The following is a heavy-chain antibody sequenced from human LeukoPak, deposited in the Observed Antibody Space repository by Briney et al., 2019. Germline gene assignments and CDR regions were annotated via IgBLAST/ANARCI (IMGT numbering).Heavy chain of an antibody. V-gene: IGHV4-39*01. Sequence: SETLSLTCTVSGRSISSSSYYWGWIRQPPGKGLEWIGSIYYSGSTYYNPSLKSRVTISVDTSKNQFSLKLSSVTAADTAVYYCARHSSYSSSSGLFDYWGQGTLVTVSS. CDR3: ARHSSYSSSSGLFDY. CDR1: GRSISSSSYY. J-gene: IGHJ4*02. CDR2: IYYSGST. D-gene: IGHD6-6*01.